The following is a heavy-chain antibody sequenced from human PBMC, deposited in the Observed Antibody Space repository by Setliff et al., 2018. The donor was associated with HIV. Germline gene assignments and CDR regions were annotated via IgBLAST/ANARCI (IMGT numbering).Heavy chain of an antibody. J-gene: IGHJ6*03. CDR1: GGSFSGYY. V-gene: IGHV4-34*01. CDR2: VNHSGST. CDR3: ARARATETTFHYFDYYMDV. Sequence: PSETLSLTCAVYGGSFSGYYWSWIRQPPGKGLEWIGEVNHSGSTNYNPSLKSRVTISVDMSKNQFPLKLSSVTAADTAVYYCARARATETTFHYFDYYMDVWGKGTTVTVSS. D-gene: IGHD4-4*01.